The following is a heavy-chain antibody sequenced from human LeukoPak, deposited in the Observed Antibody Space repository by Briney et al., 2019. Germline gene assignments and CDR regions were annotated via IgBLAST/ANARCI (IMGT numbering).Heavy chain of an antibody. CDR1: GFTFSSYE. Sequence: GGSLRLSCAASGFTFSSYEMNWIRQAPGKGLEWVSYISSSGSTIYYADSVKGRFTISRDNAKHSLYLQINSLRAEDTAVYYCACTSGYSSSWSPYYFDYWGQGTLVTVSS. CDR3: ACTSGYSSSWSPYYFDY. D-gene: IGHD6-13*01. CDR2: ISSSGSTI. V-gene: IGHV3-48*03. J-gene: IGHJ4*02.